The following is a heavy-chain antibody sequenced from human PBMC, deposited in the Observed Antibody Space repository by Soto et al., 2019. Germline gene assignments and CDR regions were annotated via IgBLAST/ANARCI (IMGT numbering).Heavy chain of an antibody. Sequence: VQLVESGGGLVQPGGSLKLSCAASGFTFSGSAMHWVRQASGKGLEWVGRIRSKANSYATAYAASVKGRFTISRDDSKNTAYLQMNSLKTEDTAVYYCTRHEGSSYGAVDYWGQGTLVTVSS. D-gene: IGHD6-6*01. CDR3: TRHEGSSYGAVDY. CDR2: IRSKANSYAT. J-gene: IGHJ4*02. V-gene: IGHV3-73*01. CDR1: GFTFSGSA.